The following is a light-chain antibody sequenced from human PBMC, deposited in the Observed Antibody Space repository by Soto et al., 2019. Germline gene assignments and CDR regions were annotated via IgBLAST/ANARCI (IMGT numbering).Light chain of an antibody. CDR2: GAS. CDR3: QQCNNWVA. J-gene: IGKJ1*01. V-gene: IGKV3D-15*01. Sequence: EIVMTQSPATLSVSPGERASLSCRASQSVSSNLAWYQQKPGQAPRLLIYGASTRAIGIPARISGSGSGTQFTSIISSVQSEDFAVYYCQQCNNWVAFGQGTKVEIK. CDR1: QSVSSN.